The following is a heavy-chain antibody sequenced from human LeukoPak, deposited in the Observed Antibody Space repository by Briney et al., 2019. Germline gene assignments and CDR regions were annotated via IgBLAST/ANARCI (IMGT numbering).Heavy chain of an antibody. Sequence: SETLSLTCTVSGGSISSYYWSWIRQPPGKGLEWIGYIYYSGSTYYNPSLKSRVTISVDTSKNQFSLKLSSVTAADTAVYYCARDPGNGMDVWGQGTTVTVSS. CDR1: GGSISSYY. CDR3: ARDPGNGMDV. CDR2: IYYSGST. J-gene: IGHJ6*02. V-gene: IGHV4-59*12.